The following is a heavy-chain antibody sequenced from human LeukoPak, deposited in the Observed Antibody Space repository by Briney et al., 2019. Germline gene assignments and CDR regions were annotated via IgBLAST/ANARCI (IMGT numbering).Heavy chain of an antibody. V-gene: IGHV1-2*04. D-gene: IGHD3-3*01. Sequence: ASVKVSCKASGYTFTGYYMHWVRQAPGQGLEWMGWINPNSGGTNYAQKFQGWVTMTRDTSISTAYMELSSLRSEDTAVYYCARETNPIFGVVIGEYYFDYWGQGTLVTVSS. CDR3: ARETNPIFGVVIGEYYFDY. J-gene: IGHJ4*02. CDR1: GYTFTGYY. CDR2: INPNSGGT.